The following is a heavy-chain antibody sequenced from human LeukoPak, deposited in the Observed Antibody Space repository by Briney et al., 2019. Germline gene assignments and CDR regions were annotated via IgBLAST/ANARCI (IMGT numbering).Heavy chain of an antibody. J-gene: IGHJ5*02. V-gene: IGHV4-39*01. D-gene: IGHD3-10*01. CDR1: GGSISSSYYY. CDR3: ARHYGP. CDR2: IYDSGST. Sequence: PSETLSLTCTASGGSISSSYYYWVWIRQPPGKGLEWIGSIYDSGSTYFNPSLKSRVTISVDTSKNQCSLKLNSVTAADTAVYYWARHYGPWGQGTLVTVSS.